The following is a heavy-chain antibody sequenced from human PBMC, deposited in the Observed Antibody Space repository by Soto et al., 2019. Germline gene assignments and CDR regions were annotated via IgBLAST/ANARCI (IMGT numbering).Heavy chain of an antibody. V-gene: IGHV5-10-1*01. CDR2: IDPSDSYT. CDR1: GYSFTSHW. Sequence: PGESLKISCKGSGYSFTSHWISWVRQMPGKGLEWMGRIDPSDSYTNYSPSFQGHVTISADKSISTAYLQWSSLKASDTAMYYCARHRYGYCSGGSCYGYFDYWGQGTLVTVSS. CDR3: ARHRYGYCSGGSCYGYFDY. D-gene: IGHD2-15*01. J-gene: IGHJ4*02.